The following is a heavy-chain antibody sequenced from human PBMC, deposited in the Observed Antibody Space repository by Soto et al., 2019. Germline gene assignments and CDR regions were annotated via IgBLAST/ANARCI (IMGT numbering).Heavy chain of an antibody. V-gene: IGHV4-59*08. CDR1: GGSISSYY. CDR2: IYYSGST. D-gene: IGHD1-1*01. Sequence: SETLSLTCTVSGGSISSYYWSWIRQPPGKGLEWIGYIYYSGSTNYNRSLKSRVTISVDTSKNQFSLKLSSVTAADTAVYYCARRYGYSFDYWGQGTLVTVSS. J-gene: IGHJ4*02. CDR3: ARRYGYSFDY.